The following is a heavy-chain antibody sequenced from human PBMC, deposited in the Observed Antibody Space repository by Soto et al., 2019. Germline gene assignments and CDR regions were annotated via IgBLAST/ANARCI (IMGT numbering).Heavy chain of an antibody. CDR1: GFTFSSYA. Sequence: PGGSLRLSCAASGFTFSSYAMSWVRQAPGKGLEWVSAISGSGGSTYYADSVKGRFTISRDNSKNTLYLQMNSLRAEDTAVYYCAKGKVVLRYFDRPNWFDPWGQGTLVTVSS. V-gene: IGHV3-23*01. CDR2: ISGSGGST. CDR3: AKGKVVLRYFDRPNWFDP. J-gene: IGHJ5*02. D-gene: IGHD3-9*01.